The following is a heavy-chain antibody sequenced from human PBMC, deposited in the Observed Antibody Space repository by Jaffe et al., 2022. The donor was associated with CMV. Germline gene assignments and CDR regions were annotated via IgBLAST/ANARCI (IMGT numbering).Heavy chain of an antibody. CDR3: ARMYSGSYADWFKFDY. Sequence: QVTLRESGPALVKPTQTLTLTCTFSGFSLSTSGMCVSWIRQPPGKALEWLALIDWDDDKYYSTSLKTRLTISKDTSKNQVVLTMTNMDPVDTATYYCARMYSGSYADWFKFDYWGQGTLVTVSS. J-gene: IGHJ4*02. D-gene: IGHD1-26*01. V-gene: IGHV2-70*01. CDR2: IDWDDDK. CDR1: GFSLSTSGMC.